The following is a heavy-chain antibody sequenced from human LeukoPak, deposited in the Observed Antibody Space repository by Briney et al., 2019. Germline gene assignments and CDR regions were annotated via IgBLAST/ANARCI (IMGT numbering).Heavy chain of an antibody. CDR3: ARTDCSGGSCPIDY. J-gene: IGHJ4*02. V-gene: IGHV1-18*04. Sequence: ASVKVSCKGSGYTFTSYGISWVRQAPGQGLEWMGWISAYNGNTNYAQKLQGRVIMTTDTSTSTAYMELRSLRSDDTAVYYCARTDCSGGSCPIDYWGQGTLVTVSS. CDR1: GYTFTSYG. CDR2: ISAYNGNT. D-gene: IGHD2-15*01.